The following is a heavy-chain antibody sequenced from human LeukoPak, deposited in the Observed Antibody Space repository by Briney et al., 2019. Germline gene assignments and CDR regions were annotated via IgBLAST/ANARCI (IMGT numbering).Heavy chain of an antibody. Sequence: GGSLRLSCAASGFTFTSYAMSWVRQAPGKGLEWVSLISGSGGSTKYADSVRGRFTISRDNSKNTLYLQMNSLRAEDTAVYYYAKREVLRYFGEDPPRISYGMDVWGQGTTVTVSS. CDR1: GFTFTSYA. V-gene: IGHV3-23*01. CDR2: ISGSGGST. CDR3: AKREVLRYFGEDPPRISYGMDV. D-gene: IGHD3-9*01. J-gene: IGHJ6*02.